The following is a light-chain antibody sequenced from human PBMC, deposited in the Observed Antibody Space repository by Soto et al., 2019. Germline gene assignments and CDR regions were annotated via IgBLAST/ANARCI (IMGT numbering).Light chain of an antibody. Sequence: QSVLTQPPSVSGAPGQRVTISCTGSSSNIGAGYDVHWYQQLPGTAPKLLIYGNSNRPSGVPDRFSGSKSDTSASLAITGLQTEDEAEYYCQSFDSSLSSYVLGHGTKVT. CDR3: QSFDSSLSSYV. CDR1: SSNIGAGYD. J-gene: IGLJ1*01. CDR2: GNS. V-gene: IGLV1-40*01.